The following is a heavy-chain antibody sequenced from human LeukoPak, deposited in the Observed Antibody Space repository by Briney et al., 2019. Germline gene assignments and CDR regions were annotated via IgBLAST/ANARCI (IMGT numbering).Heavy chain of an antibody. CDR1: GYTFTSYA. J-gene: IGHJ4*02. Sequence: ASVKVSCKASGYTFTSYAMNWVRQAPGQGLEWMGWTNTNTGNPTYAQGFTGRFVFSLDTSVSTAYLQISSLKAEDTAVYYCARGSHCSSTSCYPAIIDYWGQGTLVTVSS. CDR3: ARGSHCSSTSCYPAIIDY. D-gene: IGHD2-2*01. CDR2: TNTNTGNP. V-gene: IGHV7-4-1*02.